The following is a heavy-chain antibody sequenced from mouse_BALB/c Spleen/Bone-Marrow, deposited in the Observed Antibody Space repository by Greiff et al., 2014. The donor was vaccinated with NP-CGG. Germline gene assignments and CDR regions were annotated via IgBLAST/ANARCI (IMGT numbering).Heavy chain of an antibody. V-gene: IGHV14-3*02. CDR3: AGYDYYRSQFAY. CDR2: INPRNGYT. J-gene: IGHJ3*01. CDR1: GYNINNNY. Sequence: EVQLQQSGAELAKPGASVKLSCTASGYNINNNYMHWVKQRPEQGLEWIGKINPRNGYTKYNPKFKGKATLTADKSSNTAYLQLSSLTSEDSAVYYCAGYDYYRSQFAYWGQGTLVTVSA. D-gene: IGHD2-14*01.